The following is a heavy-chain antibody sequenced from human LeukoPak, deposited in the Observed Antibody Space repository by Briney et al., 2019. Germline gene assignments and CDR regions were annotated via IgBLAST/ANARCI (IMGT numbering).Heavy chain of an antibody. CDR2: NSGSGGST. CDR1: GFTFSSYA. Sequence: PRGSLRPSCAASGFTFSSYAMSWVRQAPGKGLEWVSVNSGSGGSTDYAASVKGRFTISRDNSKNTLYLQMNSLRAEDSAVYYCAKVHETSGYLRAFDYWGQGTLVTVSS. CDR3: AKVHETSGYLRAFDY. J-gene: IGHJ4*02. D-gene: IGHD3-22*01. V-gene: IGHV3-23*01.